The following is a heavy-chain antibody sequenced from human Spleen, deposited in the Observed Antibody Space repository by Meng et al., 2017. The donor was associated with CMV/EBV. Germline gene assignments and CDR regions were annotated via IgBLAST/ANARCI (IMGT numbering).Heavy chain of an antibody. CDR3: AKISRLPDLDF. V-gene: IGHV3-23*01. CDR2: IRGTAGTT. CDR1: GFTLSNYV. Sequence: LSCVASGFTLSNYVMTWVRQAPGKGLEWVSTIRGTAGTTYYADSVKGRFAISRDKSKNTLFLQMNSLRADDTAVYYCAKISRLPDLDFWGQGTLVTVSS. J-gene: IGHJ4*02. D-gene: IGHD5/OR15-5a*01.